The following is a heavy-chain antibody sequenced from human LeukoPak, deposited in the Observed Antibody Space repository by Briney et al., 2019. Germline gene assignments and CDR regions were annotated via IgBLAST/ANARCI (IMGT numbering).Heavy chain of an antibody. CDR1: GYIFASYG. Sequence: GASVKVSCKASGYIFASYGISWVRQAPGQGLEWLGWISAYNGDTKYAQHLQGRVTLTTDTSTGTAYMELRSLTADDTALYYCARDTALTITPSGPDYWGRGTLITVSS. CDR2: ISAYNGDT. V-gene: IGHV1-18*01. J-gene: IGHJ4*02. D-gene: IGHD1-26*01. CDR3: ARDTALTITPSGPDY.